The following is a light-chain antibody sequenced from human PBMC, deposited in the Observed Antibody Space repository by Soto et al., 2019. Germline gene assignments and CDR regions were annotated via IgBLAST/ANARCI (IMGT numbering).Light chain of an antibody. CDR2: GAS. CDR1: QSVSRK. J-gene: IGKJ1*01. V-gene: IGKV3D-15*01. Sequence: EIVMTQSSATLSVSPGEIATLSCRASQSVSRKLAWYQQKPGQAPGLLSDGASTRATGIPARCSGSGSGTEFTLTISSLQYEDFAVYYCQHYHNWPLWTLGQGTKVEIK. CDR3: QHYHNWPLWT.